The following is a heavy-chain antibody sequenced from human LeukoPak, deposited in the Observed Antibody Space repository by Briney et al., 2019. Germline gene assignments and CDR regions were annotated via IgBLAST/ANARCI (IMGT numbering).Heavy chain of an antibody. J-gene: IGHJ6*02. CDR2: INPSGGST. D-gene: IGHD2-2*01. CDR3: ASPVVPAAVTPYYNYYGMDV. Sequence: ASVKVSCRASGYTFTSYYMHWVRQAPGQGLEWMGIINPSGGSTSYAQKFQGRVTMTRDTSTSTVYMELSSLRSEDTAVYYCASPVVPAAVTPYYNYYGMDVWGQGTTVTVSS. CDR1: GYTFTSYY. V-gene: IGHV1-46*01.